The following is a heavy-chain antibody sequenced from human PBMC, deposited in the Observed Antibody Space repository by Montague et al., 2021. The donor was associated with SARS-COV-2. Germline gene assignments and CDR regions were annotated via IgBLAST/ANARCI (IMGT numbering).Heavy chain of an antibody. Sequence: CAISGDSVSSNIAAWNWIRQSPSRGLEWLGRTYYRSKWYNDYAVSVRSRITISPDTSKNQFSLQLNSVTPEDTAVYYCTQERGPGRTTWYCFDYWGQGTLVAVSS. D-gene: IGHD6-13*01. CDR2: TYYRSKWYN. V-gene: IGHV6-1*01. CDR3: TQERGPGRTTWYCFDY. J-gene: IGHJ4*02. CDR1: GDSVSSNIAA.